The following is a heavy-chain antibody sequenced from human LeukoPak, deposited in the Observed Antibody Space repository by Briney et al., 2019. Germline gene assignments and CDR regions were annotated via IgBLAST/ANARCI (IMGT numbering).Heavy chain of an antibody. CDR3: ARDLRVGATPADHYYYMDV. D-gene: IGHD1-26*01. J-gene: IGHJ6*03. V-gene: IGHV1-2*02. CDR1: GYTFTGYY. Sequence: GASVKVSCKASGYTFTGYYMHWVRHAPGQGLEWMGWINPNRGGTNYAQKFQGRVTMTRDTSISTAYMELSRLRSDDTAVYYGARDLRVGATPADHYYYMDVWGKGTTVTVSS. CDR2: INPNRGGT.